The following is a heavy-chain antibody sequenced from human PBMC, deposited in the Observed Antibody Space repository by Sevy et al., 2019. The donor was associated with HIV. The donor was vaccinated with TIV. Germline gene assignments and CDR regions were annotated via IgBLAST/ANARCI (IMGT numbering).Heavy chain of an antibody. CDR1: GVTFSYSG. J-gene: IGHJ4*02. V-gene: IGHV3-30*02. CDR2: IQYDGRNT. CDR3: AKNTAAVGTGGFDY. D-gene: IGHD6-13*01. Sequence: GGCLRLSCTTSGVTFSYSGMHWVRQAPGKGLEWVTFIQYDGRNTHYADSVKGRFTISRDNSKNTLYLQMNSLRGDDTAVYYCAKNTAAVGTGGFDYWGQGALVTVSS.